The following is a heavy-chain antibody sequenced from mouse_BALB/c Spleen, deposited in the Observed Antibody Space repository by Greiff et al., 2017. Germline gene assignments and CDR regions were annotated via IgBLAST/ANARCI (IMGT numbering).Heavy chain of an antibody. D-gene: IGHD2-3*01. Sequence: EVQLVESGGGLVKPGGSLKLSCAASGFTFSDYYMYWVRQTPEKRLEWVATISDGGSYTYYPDSVKGRFTISRDNAKNNLYLQMSSLKSEDTAMYYCARWLLGAMDYWGQGTSVTVSS. CDR3: ARWLLGAMDY. CDR1: GFTFSDYY. V-gene: IGHV5-4*02. J-gene: IGHJ4*01. CDR2: ISDGGSYT.